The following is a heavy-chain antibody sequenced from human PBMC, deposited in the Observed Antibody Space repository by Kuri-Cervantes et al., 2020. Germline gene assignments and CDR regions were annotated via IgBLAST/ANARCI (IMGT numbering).Heavy chain of an antibody. D-gene: IGHD1/OR15-1a*01. CDR3: ARTEAGGGTAEFDY. Sequence: LRLSCTVSGGSISSYYWSWIRQHPGKGLEWIGYIYYSGSTYYNPSLKSRVTISVDTSKNQFSLKLNSVTAADTAVYYCARTEAGGGTAEFDYWGQGTLVTGSS. J-gene: IGHJ4*02. V-gene: IGHV4-31*03. CDR1: GGSISSYY. CDR2: IYYSGST.